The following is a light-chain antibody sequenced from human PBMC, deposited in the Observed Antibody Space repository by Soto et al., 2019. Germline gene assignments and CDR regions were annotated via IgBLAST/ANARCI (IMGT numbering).Light chain of an antibody. CDR3: KQYNNWPT. V-gene: IGKV3-15*01. CDR2: DAS. Sequence: EIVMTQSPATLSVSPGERATLSCRASQSVSSNLVWYQQKPGQAPRLLIYDASTRATGIPARFSGSGSGTEFTLTISSLQSEDFEVYYCKQYNNWPTFGQGTKVEIK. CDR1: QSVSSN. J-gene: IGKJ1*01.